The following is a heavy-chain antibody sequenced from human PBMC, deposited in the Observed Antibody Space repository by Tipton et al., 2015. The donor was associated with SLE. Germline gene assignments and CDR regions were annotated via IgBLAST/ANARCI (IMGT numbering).Heavy chain of an antibody. CDR3: ARRTYRGDFDY. CDR1: GFSFNNYE. V-gene: IGHV3-23*01. J-gene: IGHJ4*02. D-gene: IGHD3-16*02. Sequence: SLRLSCAASGFSFNNYEMNWVRQAPGKGLEWVSSIRGSGVGTYYADSVTTGRFTISRDNSKNTLFLQMYDLRAEDTAVYYCARRTYRGDFDYWGQGTLVTVSS. CDR2: IRGSGVGT.